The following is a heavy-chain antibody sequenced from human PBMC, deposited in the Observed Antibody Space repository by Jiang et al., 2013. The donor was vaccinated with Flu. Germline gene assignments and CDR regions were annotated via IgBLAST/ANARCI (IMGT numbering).Heavy chain of an antibody. Sequence: QLVESGAEVKKPGSSVKVSCKASGGTFSSYAISWVRQAPGQGLEWMGGIIPIFGTANYAQKFQGRVTITADESTSTAYMELSSLRSEDTAVYYCATNLLSYSSSWYNWFDPWGQGTLVTVSS. D-gene: IGHD6-13*01. J-gene: IGHJ5*02. V-gene: IGHV1-69*01. CDR3: ATNLLSYSSSWYNWFDP. CDR1: GGTFSSYA. CDR2: IIPIFGTA.